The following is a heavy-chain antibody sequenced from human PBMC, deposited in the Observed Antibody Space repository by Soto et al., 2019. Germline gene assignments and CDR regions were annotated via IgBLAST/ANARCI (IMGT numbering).Heavy chain of an antibody. CDR1: GFTFSINA. CDR3: APGGVGATQIYYYYGMDV. J-gene: IGHJ6*02. D-gene: IGHD1-26*01. CDR2: ISGSGGST. V-gene: IGHV3-23*01. Sequence: GSLRLSCAASGFTFSINAMSWVRQAPGKGLEWVSAISGSGGSTYYADSVKGRFTISRDNSKNTLYLQMNSLRAEDTAVYYCAPGGVGATQIYYYYGMDVWGQGT.